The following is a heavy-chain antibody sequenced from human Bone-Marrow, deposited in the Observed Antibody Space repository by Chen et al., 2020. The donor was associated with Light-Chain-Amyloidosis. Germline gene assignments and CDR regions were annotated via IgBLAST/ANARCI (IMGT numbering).Heavy chain of an antibody. CDR3: AKATSNLYYYMDV. J-gene: IGHJ6*03. CDR1: GFTFSSYG. V-gene: IGHV3-30*02. CDR2: IRYDGSNK. Sequence: GGGVVQPGGSLRLSCAASGFTFSSYGMHWVRQAPGKGLEWVAIIRYDGSNKYYADSVKGRFTISRDNSNNTLYLQLNNLRVEDTAIYYCAKATSNLYYYMDVWVKGTTVTVSS.